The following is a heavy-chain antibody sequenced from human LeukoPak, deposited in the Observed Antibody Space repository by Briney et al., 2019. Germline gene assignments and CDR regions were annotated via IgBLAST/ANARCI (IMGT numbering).Heavy chain of an antibody. CDR2: ISYRSSDI. D-gene: IGHD6-13*01. Sequence: PGGSLRLSCAASELTLSSYNMKWVRQAPGKGLEWVSSISYRSSDIEYADSVKGRFTISRDNAKQLLYLQMSSLRAEDTAVYYCARVYSSSWYSGYLYMDVWGKGTTVTVSS. J-gene: IGHJ6*03. CDR3: ARVYSSSWYSGYLYMDV. CDR1: ELTLSSYN. V-gene: IGHV3-21*01.